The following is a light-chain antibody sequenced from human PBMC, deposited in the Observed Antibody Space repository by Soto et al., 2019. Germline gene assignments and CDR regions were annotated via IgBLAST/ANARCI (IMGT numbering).Light chain of an antibody. J-gene: IGLJ2*01. V-gene: IGLV3-9*01. CDR3: QVWDSSLVV. CDR2: KDT. Sequence: SYELTQPLSVSVALGQTARITCGGKNIGSKNVHWYQQKPGQAPVVVIYKDTNRPSGIPERFSGSSSGNTATLTISRAQAGDEADYYCQVWDSSLVVFGGGTKLTVL. CDR1: NIGSKN.